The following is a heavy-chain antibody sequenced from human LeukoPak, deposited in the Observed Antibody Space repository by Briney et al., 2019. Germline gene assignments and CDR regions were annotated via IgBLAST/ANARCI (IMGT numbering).Heavy chain of an antibody. CDR1: GGSFSGYY. CDR2: INHSVST. V-gene: IGHV4-34*01. CDR3: ASLRYSSSRPNYYYYYMDV. Sequence: PSETLPLTCAVYGGSFSGYYWSWIRQPPGKGLEWIGEINHSVSTNYNPSLKSRVTISVDTSKNQFSLKLSSVTAADTAVYYCASLRYSSSRPNYYYYYMDVWGKGTTVTVSS. D-gene: IGHD6-6*01. J-gene: IGHJ6*03.